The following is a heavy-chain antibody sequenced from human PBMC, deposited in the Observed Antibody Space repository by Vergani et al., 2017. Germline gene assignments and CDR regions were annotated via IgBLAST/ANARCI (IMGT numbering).Heavy chain of an antibody. CDR3: TTDPRYCGDGSCYWLRDHHYYGMDV. D-gene: IGHD2-21*01. CDR1: GFSFRNAW. Sequence: EVQLVESGGGIVKPGGSLRLSCVASGFSFRNAWMNWVRRTPGKGLEWVGRIKSTFDRGTTDYAAAVKGRFTISRDDSKNTLFLKMNCLKTEDIGVYYCTTDPRYCGDGSCYWLRDHHYYGMDVWGQGTTVTVSS. J-gene: IGHJ6*02. V-gene: IGHV3-15*07. CDR2: IKSTFDRGTT.